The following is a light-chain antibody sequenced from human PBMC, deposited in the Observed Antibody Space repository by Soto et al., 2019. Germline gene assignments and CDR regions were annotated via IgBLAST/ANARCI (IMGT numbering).Light chain of an antibody. CDR3: SSYTVSTTVV. CDR1: SSDVGGYDY. CDR2: EVS. J-gene: IGLJ3*02. Sequence: QSALTQPASVSGSPGQSITISCTGTSSDVGGYDYVSWYQLHPGKAPKLMVFEVSNRPSGVSYRFSGSKSGNTASLTISGLQAEDEADYFCSSYTVSTTVVFGGGTQLTVL. V-gene: IGLV2-14*01.